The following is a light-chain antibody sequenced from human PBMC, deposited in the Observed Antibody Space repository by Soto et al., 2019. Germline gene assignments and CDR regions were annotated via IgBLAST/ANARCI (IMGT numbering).Light chain of an antibody. CDR3: QQYNNWPVYT. CDR1: QSVSSN. J-gene: IGKJ2*01. V-gene: IGKV3-15*01. CDR2: GAS. Sequence: EIVMTQSPATLSVSPGERATLSCRASQSVSSNLAWYQQKPGQAPRLLIYGASTRATGIPARFSGSGSGTEFTPTISSLQSEDFAVYYCQQYNNWPVYTFGQGTKLEIK.